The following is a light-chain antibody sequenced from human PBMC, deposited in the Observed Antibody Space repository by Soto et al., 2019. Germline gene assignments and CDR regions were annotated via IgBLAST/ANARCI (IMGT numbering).Light chain of an antibody. Sequence: IQMIQSPSTLSASLGETVTISCRAGQSVSKWLAWYRQKPGQAPVLLIQSTSTLQLGVPSRFSGSGWGTEFTLTISNLQPDDSATYYCQQYNSVSSFGQGTKLVIE. V-gene: IGKV1-5*01. J-gene: IGKJ2*03. CDR1: QSVSKW. CDR2: STS. CDR3: QQYNSVSS.